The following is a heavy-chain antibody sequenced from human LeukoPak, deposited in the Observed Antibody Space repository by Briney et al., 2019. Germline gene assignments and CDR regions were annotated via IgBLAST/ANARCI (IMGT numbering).Heavy chain of an antibody. V-gene: IGHV3-9*03. J-gene: IGHJ3*02. Sequence: GGSLRLSRAPSGFTFHDYAIQWVREVPGKGLECGSGITWISGSVLFADSVRGRFTISRDNAKNSLYLQMNRLRPEDMAFYYCAKGMGVASLIVDALDMWGQGTMVTV. D-gene: IGHD1-26*01. CDR3: AKGMGVASLIVDALDM. CDR2: ITWISGSV. CDR1: GFTFHDYA.